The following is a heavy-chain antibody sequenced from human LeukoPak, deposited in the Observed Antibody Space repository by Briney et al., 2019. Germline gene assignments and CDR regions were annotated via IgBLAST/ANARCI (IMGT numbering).Heavy chain of an antibody. CDR3: ARMTCGGGTCWWFDP. D-gene: IGHD2-15*01. V-gene: IGHV4-39*01. J-gene: IGHJ5*02. Sequence: SETLSLTCTVSGGSITSIHYYWVWIRQPQGKELDWIGYIYYFGSTYYNPSLRRRVTISVDTSKNQSSLKLSSVTAADTALYYCARMTCGGGTCWWFDPWGQGTLVTVSS. CDR1: GGSITSIHYY. CDR2: IYYFGST.